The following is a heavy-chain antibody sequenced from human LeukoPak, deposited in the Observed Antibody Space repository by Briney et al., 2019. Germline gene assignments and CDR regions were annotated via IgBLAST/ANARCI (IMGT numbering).Heavy chain of an antibody. CDR2: ISAYNGNT. D-gene: IGHD2-2*01. Sequence: ASVTVSYMASGYTFPLYCISWVRQAPGQGLEGMGWISAYNGNTNYAQKLQGRVTMTTDTSTSTAYMELRSLRSDATALYFCARSPNIVVVNWFDPWGQGTLVTVSS. CDR1: GYTFPLYC. CDR3: ARSPNIVVVNWFDP. V-gene: IGHV1-18*01. J-gene: IGHJ5*02.